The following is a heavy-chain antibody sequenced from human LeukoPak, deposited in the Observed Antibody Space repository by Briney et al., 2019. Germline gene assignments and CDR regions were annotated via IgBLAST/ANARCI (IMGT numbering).Heavy chain of an antibody. V-gene: IGHV4-34*01. Sequence: PSETLSLTCAVYGGFFSGHYWSWIRQPPGKGLEWIGEINHSGSTNYNPSLKSRVTISVDTSKNQFSLKLSSVTAADTAVYYCARGRLPRQQLVQGGWFDPWGQGTLVTVSS. CDR3: ARGRLPRQQLVQGGWFDP. J-gene: IGHJ5*02. D-gene: IGHD6-13*01. CDR1: GGFFSGHY. CDR2: INHSGST.